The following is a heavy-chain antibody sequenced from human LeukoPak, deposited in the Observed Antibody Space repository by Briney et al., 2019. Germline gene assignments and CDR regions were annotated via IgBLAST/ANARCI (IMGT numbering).Heavy chain of an antibody. J-gene: IGHJ6*03. CDR1: GFTFSSYG. V-gene: IGHV3-30*02. CDR3: ARAPYTILGAMDV. CDR2: IRYDGSNK. D-gene: IGHD3-3*01. Sequence: GGSLRLSCAASGFTFSSYGMHWVRQAPGKGLEWVAFIRYDGSNKYYADSVKGRFTISRDNSKNTLYLQMNSLRAEDTAVYYCARAPYTILGAMDVRGKGTTVTVSS.